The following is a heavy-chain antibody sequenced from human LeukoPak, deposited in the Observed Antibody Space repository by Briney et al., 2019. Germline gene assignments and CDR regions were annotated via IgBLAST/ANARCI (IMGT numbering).Heavy chain of an antibody. CDR3: ASPGDSSGYYRFDY. J-gene: IGHJ4*02. CDR2: INHSGST. D-gene: IGHD3-22*01. Sequence: PSETLSLTCAVYGGSFSGYYWSWIRQPPGKGLEWIGEINHSGSTNYNPSLKSRVTISVDTSKNQFSLKLSSVTAADTAVYYCASPGDSSGYYRFDYWGQGTLVTVSS. CDR1: GGSFSGYY. V-gene: IGHV4-34*01.